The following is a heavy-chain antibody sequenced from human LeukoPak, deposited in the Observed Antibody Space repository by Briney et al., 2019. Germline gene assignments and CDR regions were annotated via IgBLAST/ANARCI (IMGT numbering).Heavy chain of an antibody. CDR2: IIPIFGTA. D-gene: IGHD2-15*01. Sequence: GSSVKVSCKASGGTFSSYAISWVRQAPGQGLEWMGGIIPIFGTANYAQKFQGRVTITADKSTSTAYMELSSLRSEDTAVYYCARVVMRYCSGGSCYSGAFDIWGQGTMVTVSS. V-gene: IGHV1-69*06. CDR3: ARVVMRYCSGGSCYSGAFDI. J-gene: IGHJ3*02. CDR1: GGTFSSYA.